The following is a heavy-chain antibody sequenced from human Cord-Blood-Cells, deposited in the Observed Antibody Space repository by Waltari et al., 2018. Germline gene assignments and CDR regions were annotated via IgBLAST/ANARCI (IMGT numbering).Heavy chain of an antibody. D-gene: IGHD6-6*01. V-gene: IGHV1-8*03. CDR1: GYTFTSYD. CDR3: ARAVEYSSSPFDY. CDR2: MNPNGGNT. J-gene: IGHJ4*02. Sequence: QVQLVQSGAEVKKPGASVKVSCKASGYTFTSYDINWVRQATGQGLEWMGWMNPNGGNTGYAQKFQGRVTITRNTAISTAYRGRSSLRSEDTAGYYCARAVEYSSSPFDYWGQGTLVTVSS.